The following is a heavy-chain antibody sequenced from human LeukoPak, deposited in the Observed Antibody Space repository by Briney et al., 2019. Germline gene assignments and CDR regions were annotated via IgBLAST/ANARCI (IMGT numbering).Heavy chain of an antibody. Sequence: GGSLRLSCAASGFTFSSYAMHWVRQAPGKGLEWAAVISYDGSNKYYADSVKGRFTISRDNSKNTLYLQMNSLRAEDTAVYYCARDLDGTMHDGDYWGQGTLVTVSS. CDR2: ISYDGSNK. CDR3: ARDLDGTMHDGDY. D-gene: IGHD1-14*01. J-gene: IGHJ4*02. V-gene: IGHV3-30-3*01. CDR1: GFTFSSYA.